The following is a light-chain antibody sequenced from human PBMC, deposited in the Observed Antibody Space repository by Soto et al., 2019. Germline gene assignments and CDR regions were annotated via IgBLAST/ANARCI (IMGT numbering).Light chain of an antibody. CDR1: GSDVGSYNY. J-gene: IGLJ2*01. CDR3: CSYAGSLTFEV. Sequence: QSALTQPRSVSGSPGQSVTISCTGTGSDVGSYNYVSWYQQHPGKVPKLLIYDVTKRPSGVPDRFSGSRSGNTASLTISGLQPDDEADYYCCSYAGSLTFEVFGGGTKLTVL. V-gene: IGLV2-11*01. CDR2: DVT.